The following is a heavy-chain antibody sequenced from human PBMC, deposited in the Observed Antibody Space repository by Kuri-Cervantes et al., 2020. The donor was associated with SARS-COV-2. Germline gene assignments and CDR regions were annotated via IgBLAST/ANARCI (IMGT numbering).Heavy chain of an antibody. CDR2: IIPIFGTT. CDR3: ARSRHCSSTSCYGWFDP. D-gene: IGHD2-2*01. CDR1: GGTFSSYA. J-gene: IGHJ5*02. V-gene: IGHV1-69*06. Sequence: SVKVSCKASGGTFSSYAISWVRQAPGQGLEWMGGIIPIFGTTNYAQKFQGRVTITADKSTSTAYMELSRLRSDDTAVYYCARSRHCSSTSCYGWFDPWGQGTLVTVSS.